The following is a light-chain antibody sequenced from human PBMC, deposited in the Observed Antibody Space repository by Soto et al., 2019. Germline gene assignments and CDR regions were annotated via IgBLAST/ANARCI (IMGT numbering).Light chain of an antibody. J-gene: IGKJ4*01. Sequence: EIVMTQSPATLSVSPGERATLSCRASQSVGRNLAWYQQKPGQAPRLLISGASTRATDIPARFSGSWSGTEFTRTISSLQSEDFAVYFCQQYNYWPPLTFGGGTKVEIK. CDR3: QQYNYWPPLT. V-gene: IGKV3-15*01. CDR2: GAS. CDR1: QSVGRN.